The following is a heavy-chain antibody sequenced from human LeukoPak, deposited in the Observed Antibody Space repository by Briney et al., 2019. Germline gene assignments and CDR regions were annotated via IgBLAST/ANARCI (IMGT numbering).Heavy chain of an antibody. CDR2: ISHSGYST. Sequence: GGSLRLSCAASGFTFSSYAMSWVRQAPGKGLEWVSTISHSGYSTYYADSVKGRFTISRDSSKNTLYLQMNSLRADDTAVYYCAELGITMIGGVWGKGTTVTISS. CDR3: AELGITMIGGV. CDR1: GFTFSSYA. D-gene: IGHD3-10*02. J-gene: IGHJ6*04. V-gene: IGHV3-23*01.